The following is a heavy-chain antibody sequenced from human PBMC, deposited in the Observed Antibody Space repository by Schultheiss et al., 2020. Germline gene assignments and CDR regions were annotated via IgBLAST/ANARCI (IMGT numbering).Heavy chain of an antibody. Sequence: SQTLSLTCAVSGGSISSGGYSWSWIRQPPGKGLEWIGEINHSGSTNYNPSLRSRVTISIDTSKSQFSLKLSSVTAADTAVYYCARLPGGSWYNWFDPWGQGTLVTVSS. CDR1: GGSISSGGYS. CDR2: INHSGST. CDR3: ARLPGGSWYNWFDP. V-gene: IGHV4-30-2*05. J-gene: IGHJ5*02. D-gene: IGHD6-13*01.